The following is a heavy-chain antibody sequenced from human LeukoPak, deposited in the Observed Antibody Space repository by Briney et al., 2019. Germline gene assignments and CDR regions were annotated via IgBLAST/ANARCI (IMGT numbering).Heavy chain of an antibody. V-gene: IGHV4-34*01. CDR2: INHSRST. CDR1: GGSFSGYY. J-gene: IGHJ6*03. CDR3: ATRKKWTPRYMDV. D-gene: IGHD1-26*01. Sequence: SETLSLTCAVYGGSFSGYYWSWIRQPPGKGLEWIGEINHSRSTNYNPSLKSRVTISVDTSKNQFSLKLSSVTAADTAVYYCATRKKWTPRYMDVWGKGTTVTVSS.